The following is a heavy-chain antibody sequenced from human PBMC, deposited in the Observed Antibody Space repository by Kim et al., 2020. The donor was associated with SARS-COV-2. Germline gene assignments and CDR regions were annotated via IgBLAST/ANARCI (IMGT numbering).Heavy chain of an antibody. CDR2: IYYSGST. V-gene: IGHV4-39*01. Sequence: SETLSLTCTVSGGSISSSSYYWGWIRQPPGKGLEWIGSIYYSGSTYYNPSLKSRVTISIDTSKNQFSLKLSSVTAADTAVYYCATIPGGRSYWYFDLWGRGTLVTVSS. D-gene: IGHD3-10*01. CDR3: ATIPGGRSYWYFDL. J-gene: IGHJ2*01. CDR1: GGSISSSSYY.